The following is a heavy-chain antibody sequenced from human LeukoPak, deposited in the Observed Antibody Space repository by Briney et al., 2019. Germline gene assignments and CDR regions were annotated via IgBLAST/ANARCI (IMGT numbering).Heavy chain of an antibody. J-gene: IGHJ5*02. V-gene: IGHV5-51*01. Sequence: GESLKISCKGFGYSFSNYWIGWVRQMSGKGLEWMGIIYPGDSDTRYSPSFQGQVTMTADKSISTAYLQWSSLKASDTAMYYCAAGYGSSPTWFAPWGQGTLVTVSS. CDR3: AAGYGSSPTWFAP. CDR2: IYPGDSDT. D-gene: IGHD6-13*01. CDR1: GYSFSNYW.